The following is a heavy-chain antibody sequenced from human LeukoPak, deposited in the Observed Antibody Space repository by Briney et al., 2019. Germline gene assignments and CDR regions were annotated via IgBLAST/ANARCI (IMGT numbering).Heavy chain of an antibody. CDR1: GFTVSSNY. V-gene: IGHV3-66*01. Sequence: QTGGSLRLSCVASGFTVSSNYMSWVRQAPGKGQEWVSVIYSGGSTYYADSVKGRFTISRDNSKNTLYLQMNSLRAEDTAVYYCARGRMGYFDYWGQGTLVTVSS. J-gene: IGHJ4*02. CDR3: ARGRMGYFDY. D-gene: IGHD2-8*01. CDR2: IYSGGST.